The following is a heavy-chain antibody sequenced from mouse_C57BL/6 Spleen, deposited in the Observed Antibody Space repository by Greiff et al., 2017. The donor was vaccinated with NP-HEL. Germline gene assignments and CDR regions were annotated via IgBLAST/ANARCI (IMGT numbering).Heavy chain of an antibody. CDR1: GYTFTDYY. Sequence: EVQLQQSGPELVKPGASVKISCKASGYTFTDYYMNWVKQSHGKSLEWIGDINPNNGGTSYNQKFKGKATLTVDKSSSTAYMELRSLTSEDSAVYYCLRRGAMDYWGQGTSVTVSS. D-gene: IGHD2-12*01. V-gene: IGHV1-26*01. J-gene: IGHJ4*01. CDR2: INPNNGGT. CDR3: LRRGAMDY.